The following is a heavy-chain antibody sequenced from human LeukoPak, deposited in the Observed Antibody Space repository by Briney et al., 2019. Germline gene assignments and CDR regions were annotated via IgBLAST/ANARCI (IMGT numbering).Heavy chain of an antibody. CDR1: GFTFSSYA. Sequence: GGSLRLSCAASGFTFSSYAMSWVRQAPGKGLEWVSVISGGGGSTYYADSVKGRFTISRDNSKNTLYLQMNTLRAEDTAVYYCAKTHLSRDSSGLFDYWGQGTLVTVSS. V-gene: IGHV3-23*01. CDR2: ISGGGGST. D-gene: IGHD6-19*01. CDR3: AKTHLSRDSSGLFDY. J-gene: IGHJ4*02.